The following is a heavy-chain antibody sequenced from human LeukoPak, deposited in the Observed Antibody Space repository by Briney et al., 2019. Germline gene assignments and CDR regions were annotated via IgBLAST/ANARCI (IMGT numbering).Heavy chain of an antibody. CDR2: IYYSGST. CDR3: ARGAAAGHYYFDY. J-gene: IGHJ4*02. D-gene: IGHD6-13*01. CDR1: GVSISSYY. Sequence: SETLSLTCTVSGVSISSYYWSWIRQPPGKGLEWIGYIYYSGSTNYNPSLKSRVTISVDTSKNQFSLKLSSVTAADTAVYYCARGAAAGHYYFDYWGQGTLVTVSS. V-gene: IGHV4-59*01.